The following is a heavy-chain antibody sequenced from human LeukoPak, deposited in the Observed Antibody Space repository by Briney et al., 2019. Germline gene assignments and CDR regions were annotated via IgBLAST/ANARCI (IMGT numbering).Heavy chain of an antibody. Sequence: GGSLRLSCAASGITFNSNYMSWVRQAPGKGLEWVSVIYDDGNTYYSASVRGRFTISRDISKNTVSLQMDSLRAEDTAVYYCARMFGYCTSIGCFPGIVSKKFDSWGQGTVVTVSS. D-gene: IGHD2-2*03. J-gene: IGHJ5*01. CDR3: ARMFGYCTSIGCFPGIVSKKFDS. V-gene: IGHV3-53*01. CDR2: IYDDGNT. CDR1: GITFNSNY.